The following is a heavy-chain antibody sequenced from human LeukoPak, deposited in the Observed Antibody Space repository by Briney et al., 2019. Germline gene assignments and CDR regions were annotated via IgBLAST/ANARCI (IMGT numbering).Heavy chain of an antibody. CDR3: ARLEFLTGYSYYFDY. CDR2: IYYSGST. V-gene: IGHV4-59*01. J-gene: IGHJ4*02. CDR1: GGSISSYY. D-gene: IGHD3-9*01. Sequence: SETLSLTCTVSGGSISSYYGSWIRQPPGKGLEWIEYIYYSGSTNYNPSLKSRVTISVDTSKNQFSLKLSSVTAADTAVYYCARLEFLTGYSYYFDYWGQGTLVTVSS.